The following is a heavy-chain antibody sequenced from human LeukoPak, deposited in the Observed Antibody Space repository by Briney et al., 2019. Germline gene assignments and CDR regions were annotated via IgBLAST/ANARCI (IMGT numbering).Heavy chain of an antibody. J-gene: IGHJ3*02. D-gene: IGHD2-15*01. Sequence: GGSLRLSCAASGFTFSSYAMSWVRQAPGKGLEWVSSISDSGGSTYYADSVKGRFTISRDNSKNTLYLQMNSLRAEDTAVYYWASIYSRDAFDIWGQGTMVTVSS. CDR3: ASIYSRDAFDI. V-gene: IGHV3-23*01. CDR1: GFTFSSYA. CDR2: ISDSGGST.